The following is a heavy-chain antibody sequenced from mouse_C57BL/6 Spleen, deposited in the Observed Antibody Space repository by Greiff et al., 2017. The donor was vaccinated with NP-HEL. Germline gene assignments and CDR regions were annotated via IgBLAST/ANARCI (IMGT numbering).Heavy chain of an antibody. J-gene: IGHJ1*03. Sequence: EVQLVESGGGLVQPKGSLKLSCAASGFTFNTYAMHWVRQAPGKGLEWVARIRSKSSNYATYYADSVKDRFTISRDDSQSMLYLQMNNLKTEDTAMYYCVREQYGSSYAWYFDVWGTGTTVTVSS. V-gene: IGHV10-3*01. CDR3: VREQYGSSYAWYFDV. CDR1: GFTFNTYA. D-gene: IGHD1-1*01. CDR2: IRSKSSNYAT.